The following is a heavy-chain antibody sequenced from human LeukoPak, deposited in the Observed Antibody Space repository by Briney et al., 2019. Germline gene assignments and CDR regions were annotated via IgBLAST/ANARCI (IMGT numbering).Heavy chain of an antibody. CDR3: ARSYYYDRAYLDY. D-gene: IGHD3-22*01. J-gene: IGHJ4*02. V-gene: IGHV3-48*03. CDR1: GFTFSGYE. Sequence: TGGSLRLSCAASGFTFSGYEMNWVRQAPGKGLEWVSYISSSGSTIYYADSVKGRFTISRDNAKNSLYLQMNSLRTEDTAVYYCARSYYYDRAYLDYWGQGTLVTVSS. CDR2: ISSSGSTI.